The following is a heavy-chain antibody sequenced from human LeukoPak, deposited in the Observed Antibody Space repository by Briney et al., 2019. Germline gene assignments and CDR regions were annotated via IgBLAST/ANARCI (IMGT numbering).Heavy chain of an antibody. CDR3: ARGIAVATDYYMDV. J-gene: IGHJ6*03. CDR2: IYHSGST. CDR1: GGSISSYY. V-gene: IGHV4-59*08. Sequence: SETLSLTCTVSGGSISSYYWSWIRQPPGKGLEWIGSIYHSGSTYYNPSLKSRVTISVDTSKNQFSLKLSSVTAADTAVYYCARGIAVATDYYMDVWGKGTTVTISS. D-gene: IGHD6-19*01.